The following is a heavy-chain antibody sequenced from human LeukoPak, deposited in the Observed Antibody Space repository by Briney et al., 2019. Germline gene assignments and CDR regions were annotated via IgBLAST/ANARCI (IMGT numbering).Heavy chain of an antibody. D-gene: IGHD6-13*01. Sequence: GASVKVSCKASGYTFISYDINWVRQATGQGLEWMGWMNPNNGNTGYAQKFQGRITMTRNTSISTAYMELSSLRSEDTAVYYCVRVLVAAAADLGDYWGQGTLVTVSS. CDR3: VRVLVAAAADLGDY. CDR1: GYTFISYD. CDR2: MNPNNGNT. J-gene: IGHJ4*02. V-gene: IGHV1-8*01.